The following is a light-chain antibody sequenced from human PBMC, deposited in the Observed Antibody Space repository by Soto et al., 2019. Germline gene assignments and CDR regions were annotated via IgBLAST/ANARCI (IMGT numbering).Light chain of an antibody. CDR1: SSNIGAGYH. Sequence: QSVLTQPPSVSGAPGQRVTISCTGSSSNIGAGYHVHWYQQLPGTGPKLLIYDNTKRPSGVPDRFSGSKSGTSASLAITGLQAEDEADYYCQSYDSTLSVVFGGGTKLTVL. J-gene: IGLJ2*01. CDR2: DNT. V-gene: IGLV1-40*01. CDR3: QSYDSTLSVV.